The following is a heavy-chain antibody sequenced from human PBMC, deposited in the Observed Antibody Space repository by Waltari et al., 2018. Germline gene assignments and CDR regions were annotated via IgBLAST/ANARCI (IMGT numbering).Heavy chain of an antibody. V-gene: IGHV3-7*01. CDR1: GFTFSNYW. J-gene: IGHJ4*02. CDR2: IKQDGSAK. Sequence: EVQLVESGGGLVQPGGSLRLSCAAPGFTFSNYWMSWVRQAPGKGLEWMANIKQDGSAKYYADSVKGRFTISRDNAENSLYLQMNSLRVEDTAVYYCATSLDAAANDWGQGTLVTVSS. D-gene: IGHD5-18*01. CDR3: ATSLDAAAND.